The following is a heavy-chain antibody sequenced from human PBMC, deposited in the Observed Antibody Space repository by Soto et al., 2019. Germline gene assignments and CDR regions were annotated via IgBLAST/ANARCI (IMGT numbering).Heavy chain of an antibody. CDR3: AREDLGAAAGY. Sequence: QVQLQESGPGLVKPSQTLSLPCTVSGGSISSGGYYWSWIRHHPGKGLEWIGYIYYSGSTYYNPSLKSLVTRSIETSKNQFSLKLSSVTAADTAGYYCAREDLGAAAGYWGQGTLVTVSS. J-gene: IGHJ4*02. CDR2: IYYSGST. V-gene: IGHV4-31*01. CDR1: GGSISSGGYY. D-gene: IGHD6-13*01.